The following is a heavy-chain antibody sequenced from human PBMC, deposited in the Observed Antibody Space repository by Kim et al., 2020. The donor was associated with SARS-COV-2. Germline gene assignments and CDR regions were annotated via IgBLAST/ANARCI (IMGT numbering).Heavy chain of an antibody. CDR3: AKDLNIVVVPAALEDY. Sequence: GGSLRLSCAASGFTFSSYAMSWVRQAPGKGLEWVSAISGSGGSTYYADSVKGRFTISRDNSKNTLYLQMNSLRAEDTAVYYCAKDLNIVVVPAALEDYWGQGTLVTVSS. D-gene: IGHD2-2*01. CDR2: ISGSGGST. CDR1: GFTFSSYA. V-gene: IGHV3-23*01. J-gene: IGHJ4*02.